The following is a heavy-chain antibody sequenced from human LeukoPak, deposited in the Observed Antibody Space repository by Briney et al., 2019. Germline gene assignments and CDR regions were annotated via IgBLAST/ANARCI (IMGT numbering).Heavy chain of an antibody. CDR1: GFTFSSYW. D-gene: IGHD3-10*01. CDR3: AKDMVRGVMSGGYGMDV. CDR2: IKLDVSET. Sequence: GGSLRLSCAASGFTFSSYWMTWVRQAPGKGLEWVANIKLDVSETYYVDSVKGRFTISRDNSKNTLYLQMNSLRAEDTAVYYCAKDMVRGVMSGGYGMDVWGQGTTVTVSS. J-gene: IGHJ6*02. V-gene: IGHV3-7*01.